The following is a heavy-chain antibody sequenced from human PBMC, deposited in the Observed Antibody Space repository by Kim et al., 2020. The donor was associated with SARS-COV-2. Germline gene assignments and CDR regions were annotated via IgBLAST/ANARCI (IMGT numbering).Heavy chain of an antibody. V-gene: IGHV1-18*01. Sequence: YAQKPQGRVTMTTDTSTSTAYMELRSLRSDDTAVYYCARDNGGTTRDFDYWGQGTLVTVSS. CDR3: ARDNGGTTRDFDY. D-gene: IGHD1-7*01. J-gene: IGHJ4*02.